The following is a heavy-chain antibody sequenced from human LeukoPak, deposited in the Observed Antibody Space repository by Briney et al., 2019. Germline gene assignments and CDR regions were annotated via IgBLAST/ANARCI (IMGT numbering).Heavy chain of an antibody. CDR2: IYYSGST. CDR1: GGSISSGDYY. J-gene: IGHJ6*02. CDR3: ARDGFWSGGSDGMDV. Sequence: SQTLCLTCTVSGGSISSGDYYWSWIRQPPGKGLEWIGYIYYSGSTYYNPSLKSRVTISVDTSKNQFSLKLSSVTAADTAVYYCARDGFWSGGSDGMDVWGQGTTVTVSS. D-gene: IGHD3-3*01. V-gene: IGHV4-30-4*01.